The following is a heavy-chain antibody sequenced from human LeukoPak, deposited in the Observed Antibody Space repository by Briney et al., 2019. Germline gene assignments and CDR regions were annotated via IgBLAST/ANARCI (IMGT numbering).Heavy chain of an antibody. V-gene: IGHV4-31*03. CDR3: ARGAYGDPTSFDY. J-gene: IGHJ4*02. CDR1: GGSISSGGYY. D-gene: IGHD4-17*01. Sequence: PSETLSLTCTVSGGSISSGGYYWSWIRQHPGKGLEWIGYIYYSGSTYYNPSLQSRVTISVDTSKNQFSLKLSSVTAADTAVYYCARGAYGDPTSFDYWGQGTLVTVSS. CDR2: IYYSGST.